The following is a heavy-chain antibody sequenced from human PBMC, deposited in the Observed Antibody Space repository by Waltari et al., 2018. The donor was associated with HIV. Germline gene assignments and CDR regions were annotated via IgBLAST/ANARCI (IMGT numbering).Heavy chain of an antibody. CDR2: IYYSGGT. J-gene: IGHJ4*02. V-gene: IGHV4-39*07. CDR1: GASFSISSDY. Sequence: QLHLQDSGPGLVKPSETLSLTCTVPGASFSISSDYWAWIRQPPGKGLEWIGSIYYSGGTYTNPSLKSRVTISVDTAKNQFSLKLSSVTAADTAVYYCASRPSSGCDPRPDYWGQGTLVTVSS. D-gene: IGHD6-19*01. CDR3: ASRPSSGCDPRPDY.